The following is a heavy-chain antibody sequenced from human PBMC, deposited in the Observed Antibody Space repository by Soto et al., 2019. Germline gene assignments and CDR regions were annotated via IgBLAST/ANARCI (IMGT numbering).Heavy chain of an antibody. D-gene: IGHD4-4*01. Sequence: SPTLSLTCAISGDSVSSNSAAWNWIRQSPSRGLEWLGRTYYRSKWYNDYAVSVKSRITINPDTSKNQFSLQLNSVTPEDTAVYYCARVLTTVTTRTYYYMDVWGKGTTVTVSS. CDR2: TYYRSKWYN. J-gene: IGHJ6*03. CDR3: ARVLTTVTTRTYYYMDV. CDR1: GDSVSSNSAA. V-gene: IGHV6-1*01.